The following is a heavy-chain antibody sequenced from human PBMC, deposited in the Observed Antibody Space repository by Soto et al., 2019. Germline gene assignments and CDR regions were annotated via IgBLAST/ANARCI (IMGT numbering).Heavy chain of an antibody. Sequence: QVQLVESGGGLVKPGGSLRLSCAADGFTFSDYYVSWIRQAPGKGLEWVSYISSSGSTIYYADSVKGRFTISRDNAKNSLYLQMNSLRAEHTAVYYCASPTVTPHYGMDVWGQGTTVTVSS. CDR2: ISSSGSTI. CDR3: ASPTVTPHYGMDV. J-gene: IGHJ6*02. V-gene: IGHV3-11*01. D-gene: IGHD4-17*01. CDR1: GFTFSDYY.